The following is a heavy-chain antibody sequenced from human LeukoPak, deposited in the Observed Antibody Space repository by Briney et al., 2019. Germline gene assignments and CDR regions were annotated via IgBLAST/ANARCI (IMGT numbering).Heavy chain of an antibody. V-gene: IGHV4-38-2*02. CDR1: GYSISSGYY. CDR3: ARKEGGRSYSNYVRPYWYFDL. CDR2: IYHSGIT. J-gene: IGHJ2*01. D-gene: IGHD4-11*01. Sequence: QASETLSLTCTVSGYSISSGYYWGWIRQPPGKGLEWIGSIYHSGITYYNPSLKSRVTVSVDTSKNQFSLKLSSVTAADTALYYCARKEGGRSYSNYVRPYWYFDLWGRGTLVTVSS.